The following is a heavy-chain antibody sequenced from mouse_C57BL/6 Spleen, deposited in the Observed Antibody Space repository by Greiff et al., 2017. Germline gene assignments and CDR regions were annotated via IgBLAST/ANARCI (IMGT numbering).Heavy chain of an antibody. CDR1: GYTFTSYW. D-gene: IGHD2-5*01. CDR3: ARRDSNYVGYAMDY. V-gene: IGHV1-64*01. CDR2: IHPNSGST. Sequence: QVQLQQPGAELVKPGASVKLSCKASGYTFTSYWMHWVKQRPGQGLEWLGMIHPNSGSTNYNEKFKSKDTLTVDKSSSTAYMQLSSLTSEDSAVYYCARRDSNYVGYAMDYWGQGTSVTVSS. J-gene: IGHJ4*01.